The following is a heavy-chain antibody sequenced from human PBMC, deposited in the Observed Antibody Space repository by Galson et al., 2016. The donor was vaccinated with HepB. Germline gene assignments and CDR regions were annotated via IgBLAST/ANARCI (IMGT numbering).Heavy chain of an antibody. Sequence: SLRLSCAASGFTFSGSAMHWVRQASEKGLEWVGRIRPENYATAYAASVKGRFIVSRDDSKSTAYLHMDSLKTEDTAVYYCAGGVRDYAPQYWGQGTLVTVSS. D-gene: IGHD4-17*01. CDR1: GFTFSGSA. CDR2: IRPENYAT. V-gene: IGHV3-73*01. J-gene: IGHJ4*02. CDR3: AGGVRDYAPQY.